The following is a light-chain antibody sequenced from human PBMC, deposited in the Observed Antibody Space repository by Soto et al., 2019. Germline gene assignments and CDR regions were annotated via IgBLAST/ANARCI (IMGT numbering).Light chain of an antibody. CDR2: EGS. V-gene: IGLV2-23*01. CDR1: SSDVGSYKF. Sequence: QSALTQPASVSGSPGQSITISYTGTSSDVGSYKFVSWYQQHPGKAPKLMIYEGSKRPSGVSNRFSGSKSGNTASLTISGLQAEDEADYYCCSYAGSSTLVFGGGTQLTVL. J-gene: IGLJ2*01. CDR3: CSYAGSSTLV.